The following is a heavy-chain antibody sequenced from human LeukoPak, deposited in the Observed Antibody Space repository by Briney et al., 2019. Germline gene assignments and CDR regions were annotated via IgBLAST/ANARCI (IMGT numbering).Heavy chain of an antibody. V-gene: IGHV1-46*01. Sequence: ASVKVSCKASGYTFTGYYMHWVRQAPGQGLEWMGIINPSGGSTSYAQKFQGRVTMTRDTSISTAYMELSRLRSDDTAVYYCARDPYVVVVAATLGYNWFDPWGQGTLVTVSS. CDR1: GYTFTGYY. J-gene: IGHJ5*02. D-gene: IGHD2-15*01. CDR2: INPSGGST. CDR3: ARDPYVVVVAATLGYNWFDP.